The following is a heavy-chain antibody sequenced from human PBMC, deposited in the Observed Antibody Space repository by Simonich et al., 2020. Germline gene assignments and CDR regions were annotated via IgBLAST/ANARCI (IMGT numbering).Heavy chain of an antibody. CDR3: ARQRVLMVYAIDY. V-gene: IGHV4-39*01. J-gene: IGHJ4*02. D-gene: IGHD2-8*01. Sequence: QVQLQESGPGLVKPSETLSLTCTVSGGSISSSSYYWGWIRQPPGKGLEWIGSIYYSGSTDYNPSLKSRVTISVDTSKNQFSLKLSSVTAADTAVYYCARQRVLMVYAIDYWGQGTLVTVSS. CDR1: GGSISSSSYY. CDR2: IYYSGST.